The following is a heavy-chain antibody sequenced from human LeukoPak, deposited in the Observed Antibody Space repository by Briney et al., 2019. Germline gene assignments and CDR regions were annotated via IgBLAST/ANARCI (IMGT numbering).Heavy chain of an antibody. Sequence: TSETLSLTCTVSGGSITSSIDYWGWVRQPPGKGLEWIATIYYSTSTQYNPSLKSRVSMSVDTSKNQFSLKLSSMTAADTAVYYCARHQCSGTRCYNFYFYGMDVWGQGTTVTVSS. J-gene: IGHJ6*02. D-gene: IGHD2-2*02. CDR1: GGSITSSIDY. CDR3: ARHQCSGTRCYNFYFYGMDV. V-gene: IGHV4-39*01. CDR2: IYYSTST.